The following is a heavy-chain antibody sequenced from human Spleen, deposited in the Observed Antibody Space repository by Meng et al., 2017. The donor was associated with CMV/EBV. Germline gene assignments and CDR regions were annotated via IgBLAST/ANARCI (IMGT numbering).Heavy chain of an antibody. D-gene: IGHD3-3*01. CDR1: GFTFSSYW. V-gene: IGHV3-74*01. J-gene: IGHJ6*02. CDR3: AREDYYDFWSGLYYYYYGMDV. CDR2: INSDGSST. Sequence: GGSLRLSCAASGFTFSSYWMHWVRQAPGKGLVWVSRINSDGSSTSYADSVKGRFTISRDNAKNTLYLQMNSLRAEDTAVYYCAREDYYDFWSGLYYYYYGMDVWGQGTTVTVSS.